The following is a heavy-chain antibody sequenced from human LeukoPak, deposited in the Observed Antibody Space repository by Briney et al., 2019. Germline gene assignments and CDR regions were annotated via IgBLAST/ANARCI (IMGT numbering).Heavy chain of an antibody. D-gene: IGHD4-23*01. J-gene: IGHJ5*02. CDR1: GYIFTSHY. Sequence: ASVKVSCKASGYIFTSHYMHWVRQAPGQGLEWMGLINPRGTSTIYAEKFQGRIIMTRDMSTTTDYMELSSLKSDDTAVYYCARDNSIHERGWWFDPWGQGTLVTVSS. V-gene: IGHV1-46*01. CDR2: INPRGTST. CDR3: ARDNSIHERGWWFDP.